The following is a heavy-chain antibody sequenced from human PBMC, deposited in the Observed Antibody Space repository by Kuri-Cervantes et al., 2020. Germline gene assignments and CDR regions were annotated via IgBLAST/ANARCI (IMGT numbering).Heavy chain of an antibody. CDR1: GGSISSGDYY. Sequence: LRLSCTVSGGSISSGDYYWSWIRQPPGKGLEWIGYIYYSGSTYYNPSLKSRVTISVDTSKNQFSLKLSSVTAADTAVYYCASRVVTAYFDYWGQGTLVTVSS. J-gene: IGHJ4*02. V-gene: IGHV4-30-4*01. CDR2: IYYSGST. CDR3: ASRVVTAYFDY. D-gene: IGHD2-21*02.